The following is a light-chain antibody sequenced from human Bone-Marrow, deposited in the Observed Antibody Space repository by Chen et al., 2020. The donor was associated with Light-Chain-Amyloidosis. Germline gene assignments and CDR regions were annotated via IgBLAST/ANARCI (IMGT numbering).Light chain of an antibody. CDR3: QSYQGSSQGV. V-gene: IGLV6-57*01. J-gene: IGLJ3*02. Sequence: NFMLTQPHSVSEPPGKTVIISCTRSSGSIATNYVQWYQQHPGSSPPTVIYVDDQRPSGVPDRFSGSIDRSSNSASLTISGLKTEDEADYYCQSYQGSSQGVFGGGTKLTVL. CDR1: SGSIATNY. CDR2: VDD.